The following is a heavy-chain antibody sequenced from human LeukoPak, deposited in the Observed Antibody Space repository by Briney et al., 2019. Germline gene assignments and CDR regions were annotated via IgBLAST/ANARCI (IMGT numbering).Heavy chain of an antibody. V-gene: IGHV1-69*06. CDR3: ARVGYSGYDFDY. CDR2: IIPIFGTA. Sequence: ASVKVSCKASGGTFSSYAISWVRQAPGQGLEWMGGIIPIFGTANYAQKFQGRVTITADKSTSTAYMELSSLRSEDTAVYYCARVGYSGYDFDYWGQGTLVTASS. J-gene: IGHJ4*02. CDR1: GGTFSSYA. D-gene: IGHD5-12*01.